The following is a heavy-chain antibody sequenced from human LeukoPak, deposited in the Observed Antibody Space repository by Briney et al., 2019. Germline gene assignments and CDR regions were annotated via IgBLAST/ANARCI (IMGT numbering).Heavy chain of an antibody. Sequence: GGSLRLSCAASGFTFSNYDMSWVRQAPGKGLEWVSGISGSGGSTYHADSVKGRFTISRDNSKNTLYLQMNSLRAEDTAVYYCAEDYCSSTSWYMFYYYGMDVWGQGTTVTVSS. CDR3: AEDYCSSTSWYMFYYYGMDV. CDR1: GFTFSNYD. J-gene: IGHJ6*02. CDR2: ISGSGGST. V-gene: IGHV3-23*01. D-gene: IGHD2-2*02.